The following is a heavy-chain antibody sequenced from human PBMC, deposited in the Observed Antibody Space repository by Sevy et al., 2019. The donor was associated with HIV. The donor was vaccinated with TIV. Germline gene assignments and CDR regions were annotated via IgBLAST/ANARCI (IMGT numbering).Heavy chain of an antibody. CDR1: GFTFSNAW. D-gene: IGHD3-16*02. V-gene: IGHV3-15*01. Sequence: GGSLRLSCAASGFTFSNAWMSWVRQAPGKGLEWVGRIKSKTDGGTTDYAAPVKGRFTISRDDSKNTLDLQMNSLKTEDTAVYYCTTDFRDLEMITFGGVIVMGGFDYWGQGTLVTVSS. J-gene: IGHJ4*02. CDR2: IKSKTDGGTT. CDR3: TTDFRDLEMITFGGVIVMGGFDY.